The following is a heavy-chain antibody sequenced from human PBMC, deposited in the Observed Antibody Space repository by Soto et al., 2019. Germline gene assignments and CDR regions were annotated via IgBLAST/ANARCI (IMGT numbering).Heavy chain of an antibody. D-gene: IGHD2-2*02. Sequence: GGSLRLSCAASEFTFTSYAMSWVRQAPGKGLEWVSGISGSDGSTYYADSVKGRFTISRDNSKNTLYLQMNRLRAEDTAVYYCAREYCSSTSCYTLGWFDPWGQGTLVTVSS. CDR3: AREYCSSTSCYTLGWFDP. V-gene: IGHV3-23*01. CDR2: ISGSDGST. J-gene: IGHJ5*02. CDR1: EFTFTSYA.